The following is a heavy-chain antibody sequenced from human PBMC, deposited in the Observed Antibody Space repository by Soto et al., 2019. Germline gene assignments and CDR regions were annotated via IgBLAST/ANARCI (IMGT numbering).Heavy chain of an antibody. CDR1: GATIRSGNHY. V-gene: IGHV4-30-4*02. J-gene: IGHJ6*02. CDR2: IYYSGST. CDR3: AIVYYWSVDGCMDC. D-gene: IGHD3-10*01. Sequence: PWDTLPLTSTVSGATIRSGNHYWSWIRQPPGKGLEWIGYIYYSGSTYYSPSLKSRVPISVDTSKNQFSLKLNSVTAADTAVYYCAIVYYWSVDGCMDCCFHATRLTDPS.